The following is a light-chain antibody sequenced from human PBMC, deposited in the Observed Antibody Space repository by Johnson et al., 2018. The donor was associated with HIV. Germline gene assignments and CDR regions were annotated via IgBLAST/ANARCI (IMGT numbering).Light chain of an antibody. Sequence: QSVLTQPPSVSAAPGQKVNISCSGSSSNIGNNYVSWYQQLPGTAPKLLIYDNNKRPSGIPDRFSGSKSGPSATLGIAGLQTGDEADYYCGTWDNSLSTGGVFGTGTKVTVL. J-gene: IGLJ1*01. CDR3: GTWDNSLSTGGV. CDR2: DNN. CDR1: SSNIGNNY. V-gene: IGLV1-51*01.